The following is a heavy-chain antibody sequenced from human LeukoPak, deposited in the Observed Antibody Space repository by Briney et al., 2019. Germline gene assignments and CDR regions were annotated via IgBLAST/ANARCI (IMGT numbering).Heavy chain of an antibody. D-gene: IGHD5-12*01. Sequence: SETLSLTCTVSGGSIGSYHWNWIRQPSGEGLEWIGIVFNNGGTKHNPSLKSRVAISVDTSKNQFALKLTSVTAADTAVYYCVASYGGYVLDYWGQGALVIVSS. CDR1: GGSIGSYH. CDR2: VFNNGGT. CDR3: VASYGGYVLDY. V-gene: IGHV4-59*01. J-gene: IGHJ4*02.